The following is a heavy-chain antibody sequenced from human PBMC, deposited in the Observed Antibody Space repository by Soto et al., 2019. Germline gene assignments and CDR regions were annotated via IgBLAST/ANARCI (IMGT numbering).Heavy chain of an antibody. CDR2: ISGPGRST. J-gene: IGHJ3*02. CDR3: AKEMAPDAFDI. V-gene: IGHV3-23*01. Sequence: EVQLLESGGGLVQPGGSLRLSCAASGFSFSSYAMSWVRQAPGKGLEWVSAISGPGRSTYYVDSVKGRFTISRDNSKNTLYLQMNSPRADDTAVYYCAKEMAPDAFDIWGQGTMVTVSS. CDR1: GFSFSSYA.